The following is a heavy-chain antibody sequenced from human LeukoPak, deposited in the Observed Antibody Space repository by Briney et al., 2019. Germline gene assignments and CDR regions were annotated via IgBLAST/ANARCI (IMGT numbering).Heavy chain of an antibody. J-gene: IGHJ4*02. CDR2: ISWNSGSI. D-gene: IGHD1-26*01. V-gene: IGHV3-9*01. Sequence: GGSLRLSCAASGFTFDDYAMHWVRQAPGKGLEWVSGISWNSGSIGYADSVKGRFTISRDNAKNSLYLQMNSLRAEDTALYYCAKDVVGATLMGYFDYWGQGTLVTVSS. CDR1: GFTFDDYA. CDR3: AKDVVGATLMGYFDY.